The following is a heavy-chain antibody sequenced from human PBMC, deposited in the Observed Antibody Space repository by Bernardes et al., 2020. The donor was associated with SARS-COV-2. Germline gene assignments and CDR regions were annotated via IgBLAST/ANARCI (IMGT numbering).Heavy chain of an antibody. CDR3: ARDSPLYSSKTV. D-gene: IGHD6-13*01. V-gene: IGHV3-48*03. J-gene: IGHJ4*02. CDR2: ISSSGSTI. Sequence: GGSLRLSCAASGFTFSSYEMNWVRQAPGKGLEWVSYISSSGSTIYYADSVKGRFTISRDNAKNSLYLQMNSLRAEDTAVYYCARDSPLYSSKTVWGQGTLVTVSS. CDR1: GFTFSSYE.